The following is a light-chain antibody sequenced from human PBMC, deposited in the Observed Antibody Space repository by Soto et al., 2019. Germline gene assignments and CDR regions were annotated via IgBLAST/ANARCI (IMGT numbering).Light chain of an antibody. V-gene: IGKV3-15*01. J-gene: IGKJ4*01. Sequence: EIVVTQSPATLSVSPGERATLSCRASQSVSSDLAWYQQKPGQAPNLLIYGASTRAPGVPARFSGSGSGTEFTLTISSLQSEDFAVYYCQQYNNWPRTFGGGTKVEIK. CDR3: QQYNNWPRT. CDR1: QSVSSD. CDR2: GAS.